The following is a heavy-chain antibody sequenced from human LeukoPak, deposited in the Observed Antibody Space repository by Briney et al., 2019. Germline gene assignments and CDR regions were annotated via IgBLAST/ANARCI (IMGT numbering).Heavy chain of an antibody. V-gene: IGHV4-34*01. CDR1: GGSFSGYY. J-gene: IGHJ4*02. D-gene: IGHD3-9*01. CDR2: INHSGST. Sequence: PSETLFLTCAVYGGSFSGYYWSCIRQPPGKGLEWIGEINHSGSTNYNPSLKSRVTISVDSSKNQFSLKLSSVTAADTAVYYCARVLRYFDWKIYFDYWGQGTLVTVSS. CDR3: ARVLRYFDWKIYFDY.